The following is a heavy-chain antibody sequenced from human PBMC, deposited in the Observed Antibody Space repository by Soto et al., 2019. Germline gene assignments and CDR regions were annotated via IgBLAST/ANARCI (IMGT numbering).Heavy chain of an antibody. J-gene: IGHJ5*02. CDR2: IYYSEST. D-gene: IGHD6-13*01. CDR3: AASSSWAHNWFDP. Sequence: QVQLQESGPGLVKPSQTLSLTCTVSGGSISSGGYYWSWIRQHPGKGLEWIGYIYYSESTYYNPSLKSRVTISVDTSKNQFSLKLSSVTAADTAVYYCAASSSWAHNWFDPWGQGTLVTVSS. V-gene: IGHV4-31*03. CDR1: GGSISSGGYY.